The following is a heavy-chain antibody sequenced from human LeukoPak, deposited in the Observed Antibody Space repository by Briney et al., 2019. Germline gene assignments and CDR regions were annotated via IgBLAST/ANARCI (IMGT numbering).Heavy chain of an antibody. J-gene: IGHJ4*02. V-gene: IGHV4-30-2*01. CDR3: AREGSGYYYGSFDY. CDR1: GGSISGGGYS. D-gene: IGHD3-22*01. Sequence: SETLSLTSAVPGGSISGGGYSWSCIRQPPGKGLEWNGYIYHSGRTYNNPSLKTQVPIPVNRPKNQFSLKVSSVTAADTAVYYCAREGSGYYYGSFDYWGQGTLVTVSS. CDR2: IYHSGRT.